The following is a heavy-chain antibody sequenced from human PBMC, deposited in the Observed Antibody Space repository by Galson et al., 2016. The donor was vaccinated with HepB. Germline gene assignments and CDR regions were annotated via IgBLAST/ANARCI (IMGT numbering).Heavy chain of an antibody. V-gene: IGHV4-31*03. CDR2: IYYSGST. J-gene: IGHJ6*03. D-gene: IGHD2-21*01. Sequence: TLSLTCTVSGGSISIGIYYWTWLRQHPGKGLEWIGYIYYSGSTYYNPSLKSRVTISRDTSKNQFSLELSSVTAADTAFYYCARFAGVDYYHYYMDVWGKGTTVTGSS. CDR1: GGSISIGIYY. CDR3: ARFAGVDYYHYYMDV.